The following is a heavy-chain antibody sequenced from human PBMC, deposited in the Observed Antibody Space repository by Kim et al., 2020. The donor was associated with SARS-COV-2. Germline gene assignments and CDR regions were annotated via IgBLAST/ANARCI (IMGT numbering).Heavy chain of an antibody. J-gene: IGHJ4*02. CDR2: IYYSGST. Sequence: SETLSLTCTVSGGSISSSSYYWGWIRQPPGKGLEWIGSIYYSGSTYYNPSLKSRVTISVDTSKNQFSLKLSSVTAADTAVYYCASIDRYRDYWGQGTLVTVSS. D-gene: IGHD1-20*01. CDR3: ASIDRYRDY. V-gene: IGHV4-39*07. CDR1: GGSISSSSYY.